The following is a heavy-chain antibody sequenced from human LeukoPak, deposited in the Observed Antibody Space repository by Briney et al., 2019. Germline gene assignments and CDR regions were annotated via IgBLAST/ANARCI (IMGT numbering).Heavy chain of an antibody. V-gene: IGHV3-23*01. D-gene: IGHD3-22*01. CDR1: GFTFSSYV. CDR2: NSGSGGST. Sequence: VGSLRLSCAASGFTFSSYVMSWVRQAPGKGLEWVSGNSGSGGSTHYADSVKGRFTISRDNSKNTLYLHMDSLRADDTAVYYCAKHYYYDSSGYFDYWGQGTLVTVSS. CDR3: AKHYYYDSSGYFDY. J-gene: IGHJ4*02.